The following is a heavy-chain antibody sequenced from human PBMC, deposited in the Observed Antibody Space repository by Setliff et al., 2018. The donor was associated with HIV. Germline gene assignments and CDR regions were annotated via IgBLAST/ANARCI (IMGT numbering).Heavy chain of an antibody. V-gene: IGHV4-38-2*01. Sequence: PSETLSLTCAVSGYSISSGYYWGWIRQPPGKGLEWIGSIYHSGSTYYNPSLKSRVTISGDTSKNQFSLKLSSVTAAATAVYYCAREPDRRLYFDYWGQGTLVTVSS. CDR3: AREPDRRLYFDY. J-gene: IGHJ4*02. D-gene: IGHD1-26*01. CDR2: IYHSGST. CDR1: GYSISSGYY.